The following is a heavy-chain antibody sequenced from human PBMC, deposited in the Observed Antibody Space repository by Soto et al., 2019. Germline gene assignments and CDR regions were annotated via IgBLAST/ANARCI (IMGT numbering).Heavy chain of an antibody. Sequence: SETLSLTCAVSGGSISSGGYSWSWIRQPPGKGLEWIGYIYHSGSTYYNPSLKSRVTMSVDTSKNQFSLKLSSVTAADTAVYYCARRELQGPLAYWGQGTLVTVSS. D-gene: IGHD1-26*01. J-gene: IGHJ4*02. CDR1: GGSISSGGYS. CDR3: ARRELQGPLAY. V-gene: IGHV4-30-2*01. CDR2: IYHSGST.